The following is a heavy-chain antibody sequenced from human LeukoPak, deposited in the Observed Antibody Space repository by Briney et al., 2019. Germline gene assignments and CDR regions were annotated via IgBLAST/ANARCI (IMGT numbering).Heavy chain of an antibody. D-gene: IGHD4-11*01. Sequence: GGSLRLSCAASGFIFSSFGMHWVRQAPGKGLEWVALVWYDGSNKYFADSVNGRFTISRDNSKNTLYLQMNSLRAEDTAVYYCARPYSTYNNYGMDVWGQGTTVTVSS. V-gene: IGHV3-33*01. CDR1: GFIFSSFG. CDR3: ARPYSTYNNYGMDV. CDR2: VWYDGSNK. J-gene: IGHJ6*02.